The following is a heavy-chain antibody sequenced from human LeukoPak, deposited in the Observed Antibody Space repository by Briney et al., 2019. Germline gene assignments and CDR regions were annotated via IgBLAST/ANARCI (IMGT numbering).Heavy chain of an antibody. V-gene: IGHV3-7*01. J-gene: IGHJ3*02. CDR3: ARDQISSSWYYAFDI. Sequence: QAGGSLRLSCAASGFTFSSYWMSWVRQAPGKGLEWVANIKQDGSEKYYVDSVKGRFTISRDNAKNSLYLQMNSLRAEDTAVYYCARDQISSSWYYAFDIWGQGTMVTVSS. CDR2: IKQDGSEK. D-gene: IGHD6-13*01. CDR1: GFTFSSYW.